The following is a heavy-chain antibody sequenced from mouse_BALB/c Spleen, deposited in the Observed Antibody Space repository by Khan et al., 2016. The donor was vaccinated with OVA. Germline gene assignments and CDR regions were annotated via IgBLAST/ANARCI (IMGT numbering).Heavy chain of an antibody. CDR1: GSIFTNYY. Sequence: VQLQQSGTVLARPGSSVKMSCKASGSIFTNYYMHWVKQRPGQGLEWIGGIFPGNSDTSYNQNFKGKAKLTADTSASTAYMELSGLTSEDSAVXCCSSAGFEAFAYWGQGTLVTVSA. D-gene: IGHD3-1*01. V-gene: IGHV1-5*01. CDR3: SSAGFEAFAY. CDR2: IFPGNSDT. J-gene: IGHJ3*01.